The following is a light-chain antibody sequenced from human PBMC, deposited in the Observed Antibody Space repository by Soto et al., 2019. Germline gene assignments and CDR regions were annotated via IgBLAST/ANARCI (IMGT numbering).Light chain of an antibody. J-gene: IGKJ1*01. CDR2: GAS. CDR1: QSITIY. V-gene: IGKV1-39*01. CDR3: QQSYSTIWT. Sequence: DIQMTQSPSSLSASVGDIVTITFRASQSITIYLNFYQQKPGEAPNLLIFGASTFQTGFPSIFSCSFSVTDFTLTISSMQPEDFATSYCQQSYSTIWTFGQGTKVDIK.